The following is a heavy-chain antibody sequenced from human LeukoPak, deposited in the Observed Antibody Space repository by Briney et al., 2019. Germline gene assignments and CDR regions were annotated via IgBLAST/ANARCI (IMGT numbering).Heavy chain of an antibody. CDR3: ASSYCSGANCYAFDY. CDR1: GFTFSIYS. D-gene: IGHD2-15*01. V-gene: IGHV3-21*04. J-gene: IGHJ4*02. CDR2: ISKNSIYI. Sequence: GGSLRLSCVTSGFTFSIYSMNWVRQAPGKGLEWVSCISKNSIYIDYGGSVKGRFTISRDNAKNSLYLQMNSLRAENTAVYYCASSYCSGANCYAFDYWGQGTLVTVSS.